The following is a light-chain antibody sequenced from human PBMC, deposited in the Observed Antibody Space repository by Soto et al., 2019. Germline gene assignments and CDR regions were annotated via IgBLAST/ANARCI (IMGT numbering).Light chain of an antibody. Sequence: DIQMTQSPSTLSASVGDRVTITCRASQSISMWMAWYQQKPGQAPKLLIYDASSLKSGVPSRFSGSGSGTEFTLTISRLQPDDFATYHCQQYNSFPVAFGQGTKLEIK. CDR2: DAS. V-gene: IGKV1-5*01. CDR3: QQYNSFPVA. CDR1: QSISMW. J-gene: IGKJ2*01.